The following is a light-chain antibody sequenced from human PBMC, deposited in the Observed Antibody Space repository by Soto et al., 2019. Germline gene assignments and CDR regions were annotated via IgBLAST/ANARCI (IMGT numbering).Light chain of an antibody. CDR3: AAWDDSLNGVV. V-gene: IGLV1-44*01. CDR2: NTY. J-gene: IGLJ2*01. CDR1: SSNIGSHT. Sequence: QSVLTQPPSASGTPGQRVTISCSGSSSNIGSHTVNWYQQLPGTAPNLLIYNTYYRPSGVPDRFSGSKSGTSASLAISGLQSEDEADYYCAAWDDSLNGVVFGGGTKLTV.